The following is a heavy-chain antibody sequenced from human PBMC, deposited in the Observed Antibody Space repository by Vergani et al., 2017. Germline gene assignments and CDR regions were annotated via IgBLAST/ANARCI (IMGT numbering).Heavy chain of an antibody. V-gene: IGHV4-34*01. CDR2: INHSGST. CDR3: ARGGVNWNYGRNWFDP. J-gene: IGHJ5*02. Sequence: QVQLQQWGAGLLKPSETLSLTCAVYGGSFSGYYWSWIRQPPGKGLEWIGEINHSGSTNYNPSLKSRVTISVDTSKNQFSLKLSSVTAADTAVYYCARGGVNWNYGRNWFDPWGQGTLVTVSS. CDR1: GGSFSGYY. D-gene: IGHD1-7*01.